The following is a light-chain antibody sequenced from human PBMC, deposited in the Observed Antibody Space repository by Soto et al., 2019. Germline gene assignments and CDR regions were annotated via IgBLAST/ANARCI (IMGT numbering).Light chain of an antibody. CDR2: DAS. V-gene: IGKV1-5*01. J-gene: IGKJ1*01. CDR1: QNTRSR. Sequence: DLQMSQSPSTLPASVGDRVTITFRASQNTRSRLAWCQQQPGKAPKLLIYDASSLESGVPQRFRGSGSGTEFPLTISSLQTDDFSTYYCQQYNTFWTSGQGTKLDI. CDR3: QQYNTFWT.